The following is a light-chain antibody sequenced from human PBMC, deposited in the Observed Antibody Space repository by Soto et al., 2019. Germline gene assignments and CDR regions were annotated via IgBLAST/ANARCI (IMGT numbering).Light chain of an antibody. CDR1: SSDVGAYDF. J-gene: IGLJ1*01. CDR3: SSYTTSSTRV. CDR2: EVR. V-gene: IGLV2-14*03. Sequence: LTQPASVSGSPGRSITISCTGTSSDVGAYDFVSWYQQHPDKAPKLMIYEVRNRPSGVSNRFSGSKSVNTATLTISGLQAEDEADYYCSSYTTSSTRVFGTGTKVTVL.